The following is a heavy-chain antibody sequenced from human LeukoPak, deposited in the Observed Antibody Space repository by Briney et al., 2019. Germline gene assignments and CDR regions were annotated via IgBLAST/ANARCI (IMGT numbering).Heavy chain of an antibody. J-gene: IGHJ4*02. Sequence: GGSLRLSCAASGFTFSSYWMHWVRQAPGKGLVWVSRINTDGSSTSYADSVKGRFTISRDNAKNTLYLQMNSLRAEDTAVYYCARDGGTTVTYQYWGQGTLVTVSS. D-gene: IGHD4-17*01. V-gene: IGHV3-74*01. CDR3: ARDGGTTVTYQY. CDR2: INTDGSST. CDR1: GFTFSSYW.